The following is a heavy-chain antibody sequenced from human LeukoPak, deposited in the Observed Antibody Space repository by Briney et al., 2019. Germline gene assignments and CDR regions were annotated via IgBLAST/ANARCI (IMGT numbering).Heavy chain of an antibody. CDR3: ARGAGTSPFDY. D-gene: IGHD6-13*01. CDR2: INHSGST. CDR1: GGSFSGYY. V-gene: IGHV4-34*01. Sequence: PSETLSLTCAVYGGSFSGYYWSWIRQPPGKGLEWIGEINHSGSTNYNPSLKSRVTISVDTSKNQLSLKLSSVTAADTAVYYCARGAGTSPFDYWGQGTLVTVSS. J-gene: IGHJ4*02.